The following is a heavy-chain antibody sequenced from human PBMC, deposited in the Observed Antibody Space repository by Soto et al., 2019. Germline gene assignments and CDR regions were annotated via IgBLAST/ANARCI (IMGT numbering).Heavy chain of an antibody. Sequence: EVQLVESGGGSVQPGGSLRLSCAVSGFTFSTYWRTWVRQAPGKGLEWVANIKEDGSEKYYVDSVKGRFTISRDNAKNALYLQMSSLGAEDTAVYYCATGGWGDYWGQGTLVTVSS. J-gene: IGHJ4*02. CDR3: ATGGWGDY. CDR2: IKEDGSEK. CDR1: GFTFSTYW. V-gene: IGHV3-7*01. D-gene: IGHD3-16*01.